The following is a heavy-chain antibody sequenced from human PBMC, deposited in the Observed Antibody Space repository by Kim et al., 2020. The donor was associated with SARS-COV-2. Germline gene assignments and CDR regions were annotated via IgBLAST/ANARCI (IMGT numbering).Heavy chain of an antibody. D-gene: IGHD3-3*01. Sequence: SFQGHVTISADKSISTAYLQWSSLKASDTAMYYCARLVPFGVVIIGDFDYWGQGTLVTVSS. CDR3: ARLVPFGVVIIGDFDY. V-gene: IGHV5-10-1*01. J-gene: IGHJ4*02.